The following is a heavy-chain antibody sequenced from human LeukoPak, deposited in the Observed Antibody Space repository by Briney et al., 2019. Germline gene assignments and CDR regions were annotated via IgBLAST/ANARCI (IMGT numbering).Heavy chain of an antibody. D-gene: IGHD5-12*01. CDR1: GFTVSGNY. J-gene: IGHJ4*02. CDR2: ISSSAGTM. Sequence: GGSLRLSCVASGFTVSGNYMSWVRQAPGKGLEWVSYISSSAGTMYYADSVKGRFTISRDNAKNSLYLQMNSLRAEDTAVYYCARDRSSGYSGSNDYWGQGTLLTVSS. CDR3: ARDRSSGYSGSNDY. V-gene: IGHV3-11*04.